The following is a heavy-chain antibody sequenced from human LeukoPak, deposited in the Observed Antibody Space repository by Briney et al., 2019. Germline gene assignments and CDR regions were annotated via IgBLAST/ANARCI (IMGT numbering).Heavy chain of an antibody. CDR1: GYRFTSYW. CDR3: ARRSGSYYSGGDY. CDR2: IYPCDSDT. D-gene: IGHD1-26*01. V-gene: IGHV5-51*01. J-gene: IGHJ4*02. Sequence: GESLKISFQGSGYRFTSYWIGWVRPMPRKGLAWMGIIYPCDSDTRYSPSFQGQVTISADKSISTAYLQWSSLKASDTAMYYCARRSGSYYSGGDYWGQGTLVTVSS.